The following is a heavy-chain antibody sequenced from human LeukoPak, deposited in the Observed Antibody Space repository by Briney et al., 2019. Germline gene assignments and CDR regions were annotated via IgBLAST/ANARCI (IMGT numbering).Heavy chain of an antibody. V-gene: IGHV1-69*04. D-gene: IGHD2-15*01. Sequence: SVKVSCKASGGTFSSYTISWVRQAPGQGLEWMGRIIPILGIANYAQKFQGRVTITADKSTSTAYMELSSLRSEDTAVYYCAKDGEAANYGMDVWGQGTTVTVSS. CDR1: GGTFSSYT. J-gene: IGHJ6*02. CDR3: AKDGEAANYGMDV. CDR2: IIPILGIA.